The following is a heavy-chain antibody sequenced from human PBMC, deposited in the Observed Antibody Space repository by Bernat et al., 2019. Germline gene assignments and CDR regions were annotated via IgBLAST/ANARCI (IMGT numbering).Heavy chain of an antibody. CDR2: IYHSGST. J-gene: IGHJ5*02. D-gene: IGHD4-17*01. Sequence: QVQLQESGPGLVKPSETLSLTCAVSGYSISSGYYWGWIRQPPGKGLEWIGSIYHSGSTYYNPSLKSRVTISVDTSKNQFSLKLSSVTAADTAVYYCARGGDYLWGPTNGFDPWGQGTLVTVSS. V-gene: IGHV4-38-2*01. CDR3: ARGGDYLWGPTNGFDP. CDR1: GYSISSGYY.